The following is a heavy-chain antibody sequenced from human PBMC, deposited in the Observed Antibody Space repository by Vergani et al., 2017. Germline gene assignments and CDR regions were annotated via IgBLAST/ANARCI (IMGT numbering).Heavy chain of an antibody. CDR1: GGSISSGGYS. D-gene: IGHD3-10*01. Sequence: QLQLQESGSGLVKPSQTLSLTCAVSGGSISSGGYSWSWIRPPPGKGLEWIGYIYHSGSTYYNPSLKSRVTISVDRSKNQFSLKLSSVTAADTAVYYCARGGYYGSGSYPDAFDIWGQGTMVTVSS. J-gene: IGHJ3*02. CDR3: ARGGYYGSGSYPDAFDI. V-gene: IGHV4-30-2*01. CDR2: IYHSGST.